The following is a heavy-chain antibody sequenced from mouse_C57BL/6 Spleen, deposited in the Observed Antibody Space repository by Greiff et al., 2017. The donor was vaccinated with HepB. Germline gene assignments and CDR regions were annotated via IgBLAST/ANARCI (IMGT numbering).Heavy chain of an antibody. CDR2: IYPGSGST. J-gene: IGHJ2*01. V-gene: IGHV1-55*01. CDR1: GYTFTSYW. CDR3: AREYRLYFDY. D-gene: IGHD3-2*02. Sequence: QVQLQQPGAELVKPGASVKMSCKASGYTFTSYWITWVKQRPGQGLEWIGDIYPGSGSTNYNEKFKSKATLTLDTSSSTAYMQLSSLTSEDSAVYYCAREYRLYFDYWGQGTTLTVSS.